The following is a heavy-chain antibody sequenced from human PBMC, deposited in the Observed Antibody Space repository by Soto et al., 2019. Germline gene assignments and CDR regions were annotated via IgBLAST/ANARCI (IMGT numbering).Heavy chain of an antibody. D-gene: IGHD2-15*01. V-gene: IGHV1-69*02. CDR3: AILNLGYCSGGSCYRGADY. CDR1: GGTFSSYT. J-gene: IGHJ4*02. Sequence: SVKVSCKASGGTFSSYTISWVRQAPGQGLVWMGRIIPILGIANYAQKFQGRVTITADKSTSTAYMELSSLRSEDTAVYYCAILNLGYCSGGSCYRGADYWGQGTLVTVSS. CDR2: IIPILGIA.